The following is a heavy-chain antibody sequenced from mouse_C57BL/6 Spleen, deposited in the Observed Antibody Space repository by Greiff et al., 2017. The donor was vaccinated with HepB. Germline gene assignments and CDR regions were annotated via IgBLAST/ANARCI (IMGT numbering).Heavy chain of an antibody. CDR2: ISYDGSN. V-gene: IGHV3-6*01. Sequence: EVQLQQSGPGLVKPSQSLSLTCSVTGYSITSGYYWNWIRQFPGNKLEWMGYISYDGSNNYNPSLKNRIPLTRDTSKNQFFLKLNSVTTEDTATYYGARVPTTVVADWYFDVWGTGTTVTVSS. D-gene: IGHD1-1*01. CDR1: GYSITSGYY. J-gene: IGHJ1*03. CDR3: ARVPTTVVADWYFDV.